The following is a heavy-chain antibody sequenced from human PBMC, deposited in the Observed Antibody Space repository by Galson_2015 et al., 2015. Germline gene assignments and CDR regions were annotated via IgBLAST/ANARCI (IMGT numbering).Heavy chain of an antibody. Sequence: SVKVSCKASGYTFTSYGISWVRQAPGQGLEWMGWISAYNGNTNYAQKLQGRVTMTTDTSTSTAYMELRSLRSDDTAVYYCARGYTILGVVILDYYYYMDVWGKGTTVTVSS. CDR2: ISAYNGNT. D-gene: IGHD3-3*01. CDR3: ARGYTILGVVILDYYYYMDV. J-gene: IGHJ6*03. V-gene: IGHV1-18*01. CDR1: GYTFTSYG.